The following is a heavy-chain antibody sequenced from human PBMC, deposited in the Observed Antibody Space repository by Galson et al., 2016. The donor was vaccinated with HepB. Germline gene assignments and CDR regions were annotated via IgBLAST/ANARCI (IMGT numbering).Heavy chain of an antibody. V-gene: IGHV1-24*01. CDR1: GYSLNELS. CDR2: FEEGET. D-gene: IGHD2/OR15-2a*01. J-gene: IGHJ1*01. CDR3: ATFPWAHQWDAYYFPF. Sequence: SVKVSCKVSGYSLNELSIHWVRQSPGKGLEWMGGFEEGETVYAQNFQGRVTMTEDTAAETAYLELSSLKAEDTAKYFCATFPWAHQWDAYYFPFWGQGTLVTVSS.